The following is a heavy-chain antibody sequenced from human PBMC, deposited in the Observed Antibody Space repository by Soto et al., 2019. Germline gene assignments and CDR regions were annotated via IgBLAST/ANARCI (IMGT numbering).Heavy chain of an antibody. Sequence: PGGSLRLSCAASGFTFSSYAMSWVRQAPGKGLEWVSAISGSGGSTYYADSVKGRFTISRDNSKNTLYLQMNSLRAEDTAVYYCAKDFAQKTTAEAGLDWFDSWGQGTLVTVSS. V-gene: IGHV3-23*01. CDR2: ISGSGGST. D-gene: IGHD6-13*01. CDR1: GFTFSSYA. J-gene: IGHJ5*01. CDR3: AKDFAQKTTAEAGLDWFDS.